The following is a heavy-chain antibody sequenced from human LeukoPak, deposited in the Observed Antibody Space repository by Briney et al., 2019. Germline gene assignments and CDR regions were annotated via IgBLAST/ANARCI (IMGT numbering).Heavy chain of an antibody. CDR1: GGSINSVDYY. V-gene: IGHV4-61*02. D-gene: IGHD5-18*01. J-gene: IGHJ5*02. CDR3: ARDGGYKRFEP. CDR2: MYNSVTTNYNPSI. Sequence: SETLSLTCTVSGGSINSVDYYWSWIRQPAGKGLKWIGRMYNSVTTNYNPSINYNPSLKSRATISVDTSKNQFSLNLTSVTAADTAVYYCARDGGYKRFEPWGQGTLVTVSS.